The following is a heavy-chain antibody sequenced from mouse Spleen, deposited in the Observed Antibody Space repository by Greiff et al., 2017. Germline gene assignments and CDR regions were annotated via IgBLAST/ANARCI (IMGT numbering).Heavy chain of an antibody. CDR3: ARRYWDEGYYFDY. V-gene: IGHV1-26*01. D-gene: IGHD4-1*01. CDR1: GYTFTDYY. Sequence: EVQLHQSGPELVKPGASVKISCKASGYTFTDYYMNWVKQSHGKSLEWIGDINPNNGGTSYNQKFKGKATLTVDKSSSTAYMELRSLTSEDSAVYYCARRYWDEGYYFDYWGQGTTLTVSS. CDR2: INPNNGGT. J-gene: IGHJ2*01.